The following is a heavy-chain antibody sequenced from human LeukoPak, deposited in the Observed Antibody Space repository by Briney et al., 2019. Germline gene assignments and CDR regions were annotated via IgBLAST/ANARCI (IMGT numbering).Heavy chain of an antibody. CDR1: GYTFTSYG. D-gene: IGHD3-10*01. V-gene: IGHV1-18*04. CDR3: ARASDLWFGELSHAEYFQH. CDR2: ISAYNGNT. J-gene: IGHJ1*01. Sequence: ASVTVSCKASGYTFTSYGISWVRQAPGQGLEWMGWISAYNGNTNYAQKLQGRVTMTTDTSTSTAYMELRSLRSDDTAVYYCARASDLWFGELSHAEYFQHWGQGTLVTVSS.